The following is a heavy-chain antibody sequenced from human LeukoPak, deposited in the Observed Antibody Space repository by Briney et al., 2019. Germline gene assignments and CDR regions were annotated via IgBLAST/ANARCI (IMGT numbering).Heavy chain of an antibody. D-gene: IGHD6-13*01. V-gene: IGHV3-23*01. CDR1: GFIFNNYT. CDR2: ISGLGGSA. J-gene: IGHJ4*01. CDR3: ARRGGSSWSSFDY. Sequence: GGSLRLSCVASGFIFNNYTMNWIRQAPGKGLEWVSGISGLGGSAYYAASVKGRFIISRDNSGNTLFFQLTNLRVEDTAVYYCARRGGSSWSSFDYWGHGTLVTVSS.